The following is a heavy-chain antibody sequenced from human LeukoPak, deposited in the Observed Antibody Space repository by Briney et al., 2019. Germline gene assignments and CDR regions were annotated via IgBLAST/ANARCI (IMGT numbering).Heavy chain of an antibody. CDR2: IYYSGST. Sequence: SETLSLTCTVSGGSISSSSYYWGWIRQPPGKGLEWIGSIYYSGSTYYNPSLKSRVTISVDTSKNQLSLKLSSVTAADTAVYYCARPARVTTDFDYWGQGTLVTVSS. CDR3: ARPARVTTDFDY. D-gene: IGHD4-17*01. J-gene: IGHJ4*02. V-gene: IGHV4-39*01. CDR1: GGSISSSSYY.